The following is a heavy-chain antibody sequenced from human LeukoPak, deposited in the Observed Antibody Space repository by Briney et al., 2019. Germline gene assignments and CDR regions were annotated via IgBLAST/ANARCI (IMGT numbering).Heavy chain of an antibody. V-gene: IGHV1-69*02. CDR3: GGGGGGGGGH. J-gene: IGHJ4*02. CDR2: IIPILGIA. Sequence: ASVKVSCKPSGGTFSSYTISWVRQAPGQGLEWMGRIIPILGIANYAQKFQGRVTITADKSTSTAYMELSSLRSEDTAGYYCGGGGGGGGGHWGQGTLVTVAS. D-gene: IGHD3-16*01. CDR1: GGTFSSYT.